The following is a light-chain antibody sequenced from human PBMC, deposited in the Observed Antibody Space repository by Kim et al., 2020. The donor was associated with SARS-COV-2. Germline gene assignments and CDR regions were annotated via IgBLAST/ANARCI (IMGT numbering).Light chain of an antibody. CDR1: QSISSY. CDR3: QQTYSAPYT. J-gene: IGKJ2*01. CDR2: TTS. V-gene: IGKV1-39*01. Sequence: DIQMTQSPSSLSASVGDRVTITCRASQSISSYLNWYQQKPGKAPKLLIYTTSILQSGVPSRFSGSGSGTDFTLTISSLQSEDFASYYCQQTYSAPYTSGQGTKLEI.